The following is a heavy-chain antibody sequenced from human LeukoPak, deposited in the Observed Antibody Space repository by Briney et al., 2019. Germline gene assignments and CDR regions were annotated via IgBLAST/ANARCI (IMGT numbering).Heavy chain of an antibody. D-gene: IGHD3-10*01. CDR2: INPNSGGT. J-gene: IGHJ3*02. V-gene: IGHV1-2*02. CDR3: ARDLGIRGIDAFDI. CDR1: GYTFTVYY. Sequence: ASVKVSCKASGYTFTVYYMHWVRQAPGQGLEWMGWINPNSGGTNYAQKFQGRVTMTRDTSISTAYMELSRLRSDDTAVYYCARDLGIRGIDAFDIWGQGTMVTVSS.